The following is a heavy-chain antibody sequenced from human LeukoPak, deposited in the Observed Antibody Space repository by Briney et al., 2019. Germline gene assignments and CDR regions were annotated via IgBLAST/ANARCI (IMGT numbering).Heavy chain of an antibody. V-gene: IGHV3-74*01. CDR3: VHGSYYFDY. J-gene: IGHJ4*02. CDR2: INTDGSSI. Sequence: GGSLRLSCAASGFTFSNYWMHWVRQAPGKGLVWVSRINTDGSSISYADSVKGRFTISRDNAKNTLYLQMNSLRAEDTAVYYCVHGSYYFDYWGQGTLVTVSS. CDR1: GFTFSNYW.